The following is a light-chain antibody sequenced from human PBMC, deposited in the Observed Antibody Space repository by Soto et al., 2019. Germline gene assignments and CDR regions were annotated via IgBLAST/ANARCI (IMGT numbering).Light chain of an antibody. CDR1: QSISNY. CDR3: QQSYTTLFT. CDR2: AAS. Sequence: DIHMTQSPSSLSASVGDRVTITCRASQSISNYLNWYQQKPGKAPKLLIYAASSLQSGVTSRFSGSGSGTDFTLTISSLQPEDFATYSCQQSYTTLFTFGPGTNVDI. V-gene: IGKV1-39*01. J-gene: IGKJ3*01.